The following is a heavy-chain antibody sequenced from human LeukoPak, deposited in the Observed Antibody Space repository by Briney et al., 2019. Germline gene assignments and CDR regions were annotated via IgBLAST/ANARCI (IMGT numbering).Heavy chain of an antibody. CDR2: ISSSGSTI. D-gene: IGHD5-18*01. Sequence: GGSLRLSCAASGFTFSSYEMNWVRQAPGKGLEWVSYISSSGSTIYYADSVKGRFTISRDNAKNSLYLQMNSLRAEDTAVYYCASGLMDTAMGSLDYWGQGTLVTVSS. V-gene: IGHV3-48*03. CDR3: ASGLMDTAMGSLDY. CDR1: GFTFSSYE. J-gene: IGHJ4*02.